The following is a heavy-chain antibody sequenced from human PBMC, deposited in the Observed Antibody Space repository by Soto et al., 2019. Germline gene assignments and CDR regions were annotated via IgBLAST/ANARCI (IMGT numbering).Heavy chain of an antibody. CDR2: ISSSSSYT. Sequence: QVQLVESGGGLVKPGESLRLSCAASGFTFSDYYMSWIRQAPGKGLEWVSYISSSSSYTNYADSVKGRFTISRDNAKNSLYLQMNSLRAEDTAVYYCASAAGIYYYYGMDVWGQGTTVTVSS. D-gene: IGHD6-13*01. CDR1: GFTFSDYY. V-gene: IGHV3-11*06. CDR3: ASAAGIYYYYGMDV. J-gene: IGHJ6*02.